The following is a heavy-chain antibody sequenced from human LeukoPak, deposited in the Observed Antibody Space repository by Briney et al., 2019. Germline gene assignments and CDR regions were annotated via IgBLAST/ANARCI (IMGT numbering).Heavy chain of an antibody. Sequence: GGSLRLSCAASGFTFSSSAMHWVRQAPGKGLEYVSAISGNGGRTYYANSVKGKFTISRDNSKNTVFLQMGSLRTEDMAVYYCARGEPDCAGDCPYWYLDLWGRGTLVTVSS. V-gene: IGHV3-64*01. CDR2: ISGNGGRT. J-gene: IGHJ2*01. CDR3: ARGEPDCAGDCPYWYLDL. D-gene: IGHD2-21*02. CDR1: GFTFSSSA.